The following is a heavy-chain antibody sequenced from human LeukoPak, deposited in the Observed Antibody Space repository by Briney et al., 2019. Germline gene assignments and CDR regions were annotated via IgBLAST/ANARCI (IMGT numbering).Heavy chain of an antibody. CDR1: GFTFSSYG. Sequence: GRSLRLSCAASGFTFSSYGMHWVRQAPGKGLEWVAVISYDGSNKYYADSVKGRFTISRDNSKKTLYLQMNSLRAEDTAVYYCARDLVAVAGSDGIDYWGQGTLVTVSS. J-gene: IGHJ4*02. D-gene: IGHD6-19*01. CDR2: ISYDGSNK. V-gene: IGHV3-30-3*01. CDR3: ARDLVAVAGSDGIDY.